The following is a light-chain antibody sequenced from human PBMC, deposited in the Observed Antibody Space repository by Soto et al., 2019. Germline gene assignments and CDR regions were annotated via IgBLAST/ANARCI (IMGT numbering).Light chain of an antibody. J-gene: IGKJ4*01. CDR1: QSVSSY. Sequence: EIVLTQSPATLSLSPGDRATLSCRASQSVSSYLAWYQQKPGQAPRLLIYDASNRATGTPARFGGSGSGTDFILTISSLEPEDFAVYYCQQRSNWLLTFGGGTKVEIK. V-gene: IGKV3-11*01. CDR2: DAS. CDR3: QQRSNWLLT.